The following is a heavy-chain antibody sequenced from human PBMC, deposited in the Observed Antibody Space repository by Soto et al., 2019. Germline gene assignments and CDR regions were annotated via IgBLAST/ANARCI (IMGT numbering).Heavy chain of an antibody. CDR3: AQDRSGSRAGS. V-gene: IGHV3-23*01. D-gene: IGHD1-26*01. CDR1: GFTFSSYV. J-gene: IGHJ5*02. Sequence: EVQVLESGGGLVQPGGSLRLSCAASGFTFSSYVMSWVRQAPGKGLEWVSSISGSGDSTYYAESVKGRFTISRDNSKNTLYLQMNSLRADDTAVYYCAQDRSGSRAGSWGQGTLVTVSS. CDR2: ISGSGDST.